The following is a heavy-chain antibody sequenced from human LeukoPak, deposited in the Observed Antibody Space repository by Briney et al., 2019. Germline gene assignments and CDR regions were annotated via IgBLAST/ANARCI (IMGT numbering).Heavy chain of an antibody. V-gene: IGHV4-31*03. D-gene: IGHD6-13*01. Sequence: SETLSLTCTVSGGSISSGGYYRSWIRQHPGKGLEWIGYIYYSGSTYYNPSLKSRVTISADTSKNQFSLKLSSVTAADTAVYYCARARSAAGNFDYWGQGTLVTVSS. CDR2: IYYSGST. CDR3: ARARSAAGNFDY. CDR1: GGSISSGGYY. J-gene: IGHJ4*02.